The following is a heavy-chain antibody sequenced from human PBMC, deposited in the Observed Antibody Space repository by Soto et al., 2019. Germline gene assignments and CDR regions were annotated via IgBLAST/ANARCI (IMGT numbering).Heavy chain of an antibody. J-gene: IGHJ4*02. Sequence: ASVKVSCKASGFTFTSSAVQWVRQARGQRLEWIGWIAVGSGNTNYAQKFQERVTITRDMSTSTAYMELSSLRSEDTAVYYCAAGRPVAGMGYWGQGTLVTVSS. CDR3: AAGRPVAGMGY. D-gene: IGHD6-19*01. V-gene: IGHV1-58*01. CDR2: IAVGSGNT. CDR1: GFTFTSSA.